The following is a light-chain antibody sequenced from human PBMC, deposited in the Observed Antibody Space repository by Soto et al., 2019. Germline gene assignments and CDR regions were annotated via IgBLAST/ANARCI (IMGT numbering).Light chain of an antibody. V-gene: IGKV3-20*01. J-gene: IGKJ4*01. CDR1: QSVSSTL. Sequence: EFVLTQSPGTLSLSPGERATLSCRASQSVSSTLLAWYQQKPGQPPRLLIYGASTRGTGIPDRFSGSGSGTDFTLTISRLEPEDFAVYYCQHDSSSPPLAFGGGTKVEIK. CDR2: GAS. CDR3: QHDSSSPPLA.